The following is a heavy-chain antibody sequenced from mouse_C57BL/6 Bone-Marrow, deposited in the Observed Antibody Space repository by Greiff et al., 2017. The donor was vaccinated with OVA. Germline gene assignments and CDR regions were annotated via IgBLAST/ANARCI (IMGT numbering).Heavy chain of an antibody. CDR3: ARWLPLPY. CDR2: IHPNSGST. CDR1: GYTFTSYW. V-gene: IGHV1-64*01. D-gene: IGHD2-2*01. J-gene: IGHJ3*01. Sequence: VKLQESGAELVKPGASVKLSCKASGYTFTSYWMHWVKQRPGQGLEWIGMIHPNSGSTNYNEKFKSKATLTVDKSSSTAYMQLSSLTSEDSAVYYCARWLPLPYWGQGTLVTVSA.